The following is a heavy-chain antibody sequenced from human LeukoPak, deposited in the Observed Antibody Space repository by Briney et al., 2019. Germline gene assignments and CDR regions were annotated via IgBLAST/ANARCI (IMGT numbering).Heavy chain of an antibody. J-gene: IGHJ6*03. Sequence: GRSLRLSCAASGFTFSSYGMHWVRQAPGKGLEWVAVISYDGSNKYYADSVKGRFTISRDNSKNTLYLQMNSLRAEDTAVYYCAKEEDTVPYYYYYMDVWGKGTTVTVSS. CDR2: ISYDGSNK. D-gene: IGHD5-18*01. CDR1: GFTFSSYG. V-gene: IGHV3-30*18. CDR3: AKEEDTVPYYYYYMDV.